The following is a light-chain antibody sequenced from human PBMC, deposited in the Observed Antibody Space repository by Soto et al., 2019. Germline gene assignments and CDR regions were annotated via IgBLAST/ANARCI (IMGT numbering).Light chain of an antibody. CDR1: QSISNY. Sequence: IQMTQSPSSLSASVGDRVTITCRASQSISNYLSWYQQRPGKAPKLLIYAASSLQSGVPSRFSGSESGTDFTLTISSLQPEDFATYYCQQSYSTPTFGQGTRLEIK. V-gene: IGKV1-39*01. CDR2: AAS. J-gene: IGKJ5*01. CDR3: QQSYSTPT.